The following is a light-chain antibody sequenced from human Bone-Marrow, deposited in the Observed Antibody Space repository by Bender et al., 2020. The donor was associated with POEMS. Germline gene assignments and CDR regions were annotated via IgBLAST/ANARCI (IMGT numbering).Light chain of an antibody. V-gene: IGLV1-44*01. Sequence: QSVLTQPPSASGTPGQRVTISCSGSSSNIGTNPVNWYQQLPGTAPKLLIYINNQRPSGVPDRFSGSKSGTSASLAISGLQSEDVADYYCAAWEDILDGWVFGGGTKLTVL. CDR2: INN. J-gene: IGLJ3*02. CDR1: SSNIGTNP. CDR3: AAWEDILDGWV.